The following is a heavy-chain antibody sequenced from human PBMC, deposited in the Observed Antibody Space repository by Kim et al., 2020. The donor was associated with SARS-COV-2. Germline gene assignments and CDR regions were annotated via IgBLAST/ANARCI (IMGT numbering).Heavy chain of an antibody. CDR1: GGSISSYY. J-gene: IGHJ6*02. CDR3: ARDSSGYYNYYYGMDV. V-gene: IGHV4-59*13. Sequence: SETLSLTCTVSGGSISSYYWSWIRQPPGKGLEWIGYIYYSGSTNYNPSLKSRVTISVDTSKNQFSLKLSSMTAADTAVYYCARDSSGYYNYYYGMDVWGQGTTVTVSS. D-gene: IGHD3-22*01. CDR2: IYYSGST.